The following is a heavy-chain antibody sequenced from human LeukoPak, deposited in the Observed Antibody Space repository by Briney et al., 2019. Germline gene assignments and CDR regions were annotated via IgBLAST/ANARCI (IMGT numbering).Heavy chain of an antibody. CDR1: GFTFSSYG. CDR3: AREKTTVTEGYYFDY. V-gene: IGHV3-33*01. Sequence: GRSLRLSCAASGFTFSSYGMHWVRQAPGKGLEWVAVIWYDGSNKYYADSVKGRFTISRDNSKNTLYLQMNSLRAEDTAVYYCAREKTTVTEGYYFDYWGQGTLVTVSS. D-gene: IGHD4-17*01. CDR2: IWYDGSNK. J-gene: IGHJ4*02.